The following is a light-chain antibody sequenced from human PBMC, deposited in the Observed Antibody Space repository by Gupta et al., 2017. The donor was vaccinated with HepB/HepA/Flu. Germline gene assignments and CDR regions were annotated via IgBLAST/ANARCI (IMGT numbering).Light chain of an antibody. CDR1: QYITGR. Sequence: SQVTQSPSTLSASVGDRVTITCRTTQYITGRLAWYQQKPGTAPKLLIYEASTLHSGVPSRFSGSGSGTEFTLTISILQPDDFATYYCQPYNSYFPYSFGHGTKVQI. V-gene: IGKV1-5*03. CDR2: EAS. J-gene: IGKJ2*01. CDR3: QPYNSYFPYS.